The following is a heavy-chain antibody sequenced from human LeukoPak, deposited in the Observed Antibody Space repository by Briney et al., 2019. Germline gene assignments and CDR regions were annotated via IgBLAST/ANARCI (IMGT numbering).Heavy chain of an antibody. J-gene: IGHJ4*02. CDR2: IYSGDSET. CDR3: ARSAGSSSSWEFDY. Sequence: GESLKISCKGSGYSFTSYWIGWVRQMPGKGLEWMGIIYSGDSETRYSPSFQGQVTISADKSINTAYLQWGSLKASDTAMYYCARSAGSSSSWEFDYWGQGTLVTVSS. CDR1: GYSFTSYW. D-gene: IGHD6-13*01. V-gene: IGHV5-51*01.